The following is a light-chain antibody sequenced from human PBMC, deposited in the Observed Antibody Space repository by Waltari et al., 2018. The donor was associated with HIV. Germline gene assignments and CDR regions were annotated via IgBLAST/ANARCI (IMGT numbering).Light chain of an antibody. CDR1: RSTIGSKE. CDR3: STWDDRLNGPVV. V-gene: IGLV1-44*01. J-gene: IGLJ2*01. CDR2: GDS. Sequence: QSVLAQPPSASGTPGPRVRISCSGRRSTIGSKEVNCSLHFPGTAPKRLTYGDSLRPSGVPARFSGSKFGTSASLVITGLQSGDEADYYCSTWDDRLNGPVVFGGGTRLTVL.